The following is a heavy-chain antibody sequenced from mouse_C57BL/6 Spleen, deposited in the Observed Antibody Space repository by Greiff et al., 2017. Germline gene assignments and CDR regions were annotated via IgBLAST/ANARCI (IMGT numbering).Heavy chain of an antibody. D-gene: IGHD4-1*01. J-gene: IGHJ2*01. V-gene: IGHV5-17*01. CDR2: ISSGSSTI. CDR1: GFTFSDYG. Sequence: EVKLMESGGGLVKPGGSLTLSCAASGFTFSDYGMHWVRQAPEKGLELVAYISSGSSTIYSADTVKGRFTIPRDNAKNTLFLQLTSLRSEDTAMYYCARTGLDYWGQGTTLTGSS. CDR3: ARTGLDY.